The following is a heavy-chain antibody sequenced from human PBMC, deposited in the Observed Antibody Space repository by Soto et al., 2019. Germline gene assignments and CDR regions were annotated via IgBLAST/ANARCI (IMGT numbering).Heavy chain of an antibody. CDR3: ARDPVAGTYFDY. D-gene: IGHD6-13*01. V-gene: IGHV1-18*01. CDR1: GYTFINYG. J-gene: IGHJ4*02. CDR2: INAYNGNT. Sequence: QVQLVQSGAEVKKPGASVKVSCKASGYTFINYGISWVRQAPGQGLEWMGWINAYNGNTNYAQKLQGRVTMTTDTSTSTAYMDLRSLRSDDAAVYYCARDPVAGTYFDYWGQGTLVTVSS.